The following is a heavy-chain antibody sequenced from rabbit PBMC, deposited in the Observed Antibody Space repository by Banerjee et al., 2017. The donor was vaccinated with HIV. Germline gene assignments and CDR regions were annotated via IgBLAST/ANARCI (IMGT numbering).Heavy chain of an antibody. Sequence: QEQLEESGGGLVKPGGTLTLTCKASGIDFSSYYYMCWVRQAPGKGLEWIACIYAGSSGSTYYASWAKGRFTISRSTNQNTVTLQMTSLTGADTATYFCAREYDYTSGTYMDLWGPGTLVTVS. CDR2: IYAGSSGST. CDR3: AREYDYTSGTYMDL. D-gene: IGHD1-1*01. V-gene: IGHV1S43*01. CDR1: GIDFSSYYY. J-gene: IGHJ3*01.